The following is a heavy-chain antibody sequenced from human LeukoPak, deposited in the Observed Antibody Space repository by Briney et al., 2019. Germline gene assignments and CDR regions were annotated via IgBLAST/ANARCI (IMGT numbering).Heavy chain of an antibody. CDR3: ARDLIEDWGSGY. CDR2: INPNSGGT. Sequence: ASVKVSCKASGYTFTGYYMHRVRQAPGQGLEWMGWINPNSGGTNYAQKFQGRVTMTRDTSISTAYMELSRLRSDDTAVYYCARDLIEDWGSGYWGQGTLVTVSS. V-gene: IGHV1-2*02. J-gene: IGHJ4*02. D-gene: IGHD7-27*01. CDR1: GYTFTGYY.